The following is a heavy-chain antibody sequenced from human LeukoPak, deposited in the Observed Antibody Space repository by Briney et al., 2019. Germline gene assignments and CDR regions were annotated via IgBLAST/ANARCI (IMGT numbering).Heavy chain of an antibody. J-gene: IGHJ4*02. CDR3: ARITNWGFDY. Sequence: GRSLRLSCAASGFTFSDYYMTWIRQAPGKGLEWVSYVSSSSSYTKYADSVKGRFTISRDNAKNSLYLQMNSLRAEDTAVYYCARITNWGFDYWGQGTLVTVSS. CDR1: GFTFSDYY. CDR2: VSSSSSYT. V-gene: IGHV3-11*03. D-gene: IGHD7-27*01.